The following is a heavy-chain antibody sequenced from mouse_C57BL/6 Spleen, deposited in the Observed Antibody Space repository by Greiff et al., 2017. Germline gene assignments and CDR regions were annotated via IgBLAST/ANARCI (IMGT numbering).Heavy chain of an antibody. CDR3: ASYYANGYFDV. Sequence: QVQLQQSGPELVKPGASVKISCKASGYAFSSSWMNWVKQRPGKGLEWIGRIYPGDGDTNYNGKFKGKATLTADKSSSTAYMQLSSLTSGDSAVXFCASYYANGYFDVWGTGTTVTVSS. J-gene: IGHJ1*03. CDR2: IYPGDGDT. D-gene: IGHD1-1*02. V-gene: IGHV1-82*01. CDR1: GYAFSSSW.